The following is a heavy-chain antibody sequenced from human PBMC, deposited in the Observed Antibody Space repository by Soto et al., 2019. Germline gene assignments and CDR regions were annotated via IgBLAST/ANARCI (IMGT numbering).Heavy chain of an antibody. CDR2: IKEDGSPT. V-gene: IGHV3-7*03. Sequence: HPGGSLRLSCAASGFTFSNYWMSWVRQAPGKGLEWVANIKEDGSPTNYVDSVRGRFTISRDNAKNSLYLQMSNLRVDDTTVYSCWAPHYLGTPFEPRHHGTLVADAS. D-gene: IGHD7-27*01. J-gene: IGHJ5*02. CDR3: WAPHYLGTPFEP. CDR1: GFTFSNYW.